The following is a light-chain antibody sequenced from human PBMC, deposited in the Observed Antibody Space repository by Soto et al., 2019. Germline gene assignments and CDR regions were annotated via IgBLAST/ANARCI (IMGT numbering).Light chain of an antibody. J-gene: IGLJ1*01. Sequence: QSALTQPASVSGSPGQSITISCTGTSSDVGGYNYVSWYQQHPGKAPKLMIYEVSNRPSGVSNRFSGSKSGNTASLTISGLPAEDVAVYYCSSYTSSSTLYVFGTGTKLTVL. CDR1: SSDVGGYNY. CDR2: EVS. CDR3: SSYTSSSTLYV. V-gene: IGLV2-14*01.